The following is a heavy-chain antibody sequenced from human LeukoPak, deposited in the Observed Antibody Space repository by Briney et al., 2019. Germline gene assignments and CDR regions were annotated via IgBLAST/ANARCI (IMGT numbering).Heavy chain of an antibody. V-gene: IGHV3-21*01. CDR2: ISSSSSYI. D-gene: IGHD3-22*01. Sequence: PGGSLRLSCAASGFTFSSYWMNWVRQAPGKGLEWVSSISSSSSYIYYADSVKGRFTISRDNAKNSLYLQMNSLRAEDTAVYYCARDYYDSSGYYYDWGQGTLVTVSS. CDR1: GFTFSSYW. CDR3: ARDYYDSSGYYYD. J-gene: IGHJ4*02.